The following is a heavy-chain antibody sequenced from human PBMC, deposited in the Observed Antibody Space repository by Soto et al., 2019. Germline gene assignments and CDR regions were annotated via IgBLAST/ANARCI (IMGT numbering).Heavy chain of an antibody. Sequence: QVQLVESGGGVVQPGRSLRLSCAASGFTFSSYAMHWVRQAPGKGLEWVAVISYDGSNKYYADSVKGRFTISRDNSKNTRYLQMNSLRAEDTAVYYYERVRYDSRYYYYYYGMDVWGQGTTVTVSS. CDR3: ERVRYDSRYYYYYYGMDV. D-gene: IGHD3-22*01. CDR2: ISYDGSNK. CDR1: GFTFSSYA. V-gene: IGHV3-30-3*01. J-gene: IGHJ6*02.